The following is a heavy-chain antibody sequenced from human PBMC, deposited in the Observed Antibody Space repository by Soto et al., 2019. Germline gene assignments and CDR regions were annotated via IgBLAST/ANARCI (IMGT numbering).Heavy chain of an antibody. V-gene: IGHV3-33*01. CDR3: ARDVLIVSVAGTVGIDY. CDR2: IWYDGSNK. D-gene: IGHD6-19*01. Sequence: PXGSLRLSCAAAGFTFSSYGMHWVRQAPGKGLEWVAVIWYDGSNKYFADSVKGRFTISRDNSKNTLYLQMSSLRAEDTAVYYCARDVLIVSVAGTVGIDYWGQGTLVTVSS. CDR1: GFTFSSYG. J-gene: IGHJ4*02.